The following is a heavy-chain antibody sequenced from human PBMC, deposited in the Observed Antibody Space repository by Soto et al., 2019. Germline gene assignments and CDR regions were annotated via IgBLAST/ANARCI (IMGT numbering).Heavy chain of an antibody. CDR2: IVVGSGNT. CDR1: GFTFTSSA. V-gene: IGHV1-58*01. Sequence: SVKVSCKASGFTFTSSAVQWVRQARGQRLEWIGWIVVGSGNTNYAQKFQERVTITRDMSTSTAYMELSSLRSEDTAVYYCAESPYYYYAMDVWGQGTTVTVSS. CDR3: AESPYYYYAMDV. J-gene: IGHJ6*02.